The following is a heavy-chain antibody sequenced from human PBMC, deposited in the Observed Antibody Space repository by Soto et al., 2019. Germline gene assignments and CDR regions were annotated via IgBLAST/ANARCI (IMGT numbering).Heavy chain of an antibody. CDR3: ARDPSVTAIGRADH. D-gene: IGHD5-18*01. CDR2: INWNSAVI. Sequence: GGSLRLSCVVSGFTFDDYAMHWVRQAPGGGLEWVSGINWNSAVIGYADSVKGRFTISRDNAKNALYLQMTSLRSEDTALYYCARDPSVTAIGRADHWGQGTLVTVSS. CDR1: GFTFDDYA. V-gene: IGHV3-9*01. J-gene: IGHJ4*02.